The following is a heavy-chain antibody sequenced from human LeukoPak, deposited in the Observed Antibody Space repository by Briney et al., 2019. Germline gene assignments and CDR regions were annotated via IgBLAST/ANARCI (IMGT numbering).Heavy chain of an antibody. V-gene: IGHV6-1*01. CDR2: AYYRTKWHN. CDR3: ARGSNNAFDI. D-gene: IGHD2-15*01. CDR1: GDSVSSNRAA. J-gene: IGHJ3*02. Sequence: SQTLSLTCAISGDSVSSNRAAWNWTRQTPSRGLEWLGNAYYRTKWHNDCAVSVRSRMTINPDTSKNQFSLQLNSVTPEDTAVYYCARGSNNAFDIWGQGTMVTVSS.